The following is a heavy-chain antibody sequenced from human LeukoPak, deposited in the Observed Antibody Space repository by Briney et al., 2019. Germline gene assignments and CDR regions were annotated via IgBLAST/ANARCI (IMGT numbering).Heavy chain of an antibody. Sequence: GGSLRLSCAASEFTFSSYAIHWVRQPPGKGLDWVAVISYDGSNKYYADSVKGRFTISRANSKNTLYLQMNSLRAEDTAVYYCARDGSRDGYNYDYWGQGTLVTVSS. D-gene: IGHD5-24*01. CDR3: ARDGSRDGYNYDY. V-gene: IGHV3-30*04. J-gene: IGHJ4*02. CDR1: EFTFSSYA. CDR2: ISYDGSNK.